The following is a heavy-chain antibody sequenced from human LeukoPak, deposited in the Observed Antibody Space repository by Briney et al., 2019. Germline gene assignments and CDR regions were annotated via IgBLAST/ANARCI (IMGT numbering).Heavy chain of an antibody. CDR1: GDSLNGYY. CDR2: IFTSGIT. J-gene: IGHJ5*02. CDR3: ARVDGDYGKGFDP. Sequence: SETLSLTCTVSGDSLNGYYWGWIRQPAGKGLEWIGRIFTSGITKYSPSLRSRVTMSIDTSKNQFSLKLSSVTAADTADYYCARVDGDYGKGFDPWGQGTLVTVSS. D-gene: IGHD4-17*01. V-gene: IGHV4-4*07.